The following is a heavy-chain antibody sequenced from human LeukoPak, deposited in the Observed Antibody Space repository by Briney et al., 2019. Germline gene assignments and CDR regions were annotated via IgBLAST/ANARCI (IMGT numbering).Heavy chain of an antibody. Sequence: QXPGKGXXXXXXXSSSSNSIHYADSVRGRFAVSRDNAKNSLYLQMNSLGHEGSAVYYCARRPYQDVSGRLSDVWGQGTTVTVSS. CDR3: ARRPYQDVSGRLSDV. CDR2: XSSSSNSI. J-gene: IGHJ6*02. D-gene: IGHD6-19*01. V-gene: IGHV3-48*02.